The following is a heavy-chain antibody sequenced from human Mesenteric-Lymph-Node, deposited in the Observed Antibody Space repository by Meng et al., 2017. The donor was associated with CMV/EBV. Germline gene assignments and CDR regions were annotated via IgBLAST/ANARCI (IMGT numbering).Heavy chain of an antibody. D-gene: IGHD5-18*01. Sequence: QVQRQGSGPGVAKTAETRAVTGSVSGGSISSSSYYWGWSRQPPGKGLEWIGYIDYSGSTYYYNPSLKTRVTISVDTSKNQFSLKLSSVTAADTAVYYCARHSALLVTNFDYWGQGTLVTVSS. CDR2: IDYSGSTY. CDR3: ARHSALLVTNFDY. CDR1: GGSISSSSYY. J-gene: IGHJ4*02. V-gene: IGHV4-39*01.